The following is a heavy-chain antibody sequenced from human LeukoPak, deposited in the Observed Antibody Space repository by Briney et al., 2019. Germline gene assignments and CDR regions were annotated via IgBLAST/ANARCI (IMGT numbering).Heavy chain of an antibody. Sequence: GRSLRLSCAASGFTSNNYGIHWVRQAPGKGLEWVTIISYDGMSQYYADSVKGRFTISRDNSKNTLYLQMNSLRAEDTAVYYCARYGSGSYYKAPFDYWGQGTLVTVSS. D-gene: IGHD3-10*01. V-gene: IGHV3-30*03. CDR3: ARYGSGSYYKAPFDY. CDR1: GFTSNNYG. J-gene: IGHJ4*02. CDR2: ISYDGMSQ.